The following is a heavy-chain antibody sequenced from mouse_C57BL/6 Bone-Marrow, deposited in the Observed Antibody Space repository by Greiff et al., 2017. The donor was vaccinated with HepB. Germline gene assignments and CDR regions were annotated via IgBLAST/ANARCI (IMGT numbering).Heavy chain of an antibody. Sequence: EVKLVESGPVLVKPGASVKMSCKASGYTFTDYYMNWVKQSHGKSLEWIGVINPYNGGTSYNQKFKGKATLTVDKSSSTAYMELNSLTSEDSAVYYCAKWLRSRWYFDVWGTGTTVTVSS. CDR2: INPYNGGT. D-gene: IGHD2-2*01. CDR3: AKWLRSRWYFDV. CDR1: GYTFTDYY. J-gene: IGHJ1*03. V-gene: IGHV1-19*01.